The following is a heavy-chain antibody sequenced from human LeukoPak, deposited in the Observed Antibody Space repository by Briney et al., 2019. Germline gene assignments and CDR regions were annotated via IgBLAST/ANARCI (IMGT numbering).Heavy chain of an antibody. CDR1: GGSISSYY. CDR2: INHSGST. Sequence: SETLSLTCTVSGGSISSYYWSWIRQPPGKGLEWIGEINHSGSTNYNPSLKSRVTISVDTSKNQFSLKLSSVTAADTAVYYCARGHRITMVRGVKSRHYFDYWGQGTLVTVSS. V-gene: IGHV4-34*01. D-gene: IGHD3-10*01. J-gene: IGHJ4*02. CDR3: ARGHRITMVRGVKSRHYFDY.